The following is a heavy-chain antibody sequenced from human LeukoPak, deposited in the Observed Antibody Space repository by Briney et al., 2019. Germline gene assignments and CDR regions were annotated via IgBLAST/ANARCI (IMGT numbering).Heavy chain of an antibody. CDR3: ARDGFLSNYYYYGMDV. CDR1: GGSISSGSYY. Sequence: SQTLSLTCTVSGGSISSGSYYWSWIRQPAGKGLEWIGRIYTSGSTNYNPSLKSRVTISVDTSKNQFSLKLSSVTAADTAVYYCARDGFLSNYYYYGMDVWGQGTTVTVSS. D-gene: IGHD3-3*02. J-gene: IGHJ6*02. CDR2: IYTSGST. V-gene: IGHV4-61*02.